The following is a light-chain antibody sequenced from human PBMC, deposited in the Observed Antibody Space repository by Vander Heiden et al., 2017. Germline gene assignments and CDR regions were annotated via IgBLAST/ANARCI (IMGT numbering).Light chain of an antibody. V-gene: IGKV1-6*01. Sequence: AIHMTQSPSSLSASIGDRVTITCRASQGIRNDLSWYQQKPGTAPKLLIYAASNLQSGVPSRFSGSGSGTDFTLTISSLQPEDFATYYCRQYYNYPQAFGQGTLLEIK. CDR2: AAS. CDR1: QGIRND. CDR3: RQYYNYPQA. J-gene: IGKJ5*01.